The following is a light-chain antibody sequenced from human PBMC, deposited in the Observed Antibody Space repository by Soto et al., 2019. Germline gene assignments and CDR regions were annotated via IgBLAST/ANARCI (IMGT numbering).Light chain of an antibody. J-gene: IGLJ1*01. CDR3: SPYTSSSTRV. Sequence: QSVLTQPASVSGSPGQSITISCTGTSSDVGAYDFVSWYQQHPDKAPKLMIYEVSNRPPGVSNRFSGSKSVNTATLTISGLQAEDEADYYCSPYTSSSTRVFGTGTKVTVL. CDR1: SSDVGAYDF. CDR2: EVS. V-gene: IGLV2-14*03.